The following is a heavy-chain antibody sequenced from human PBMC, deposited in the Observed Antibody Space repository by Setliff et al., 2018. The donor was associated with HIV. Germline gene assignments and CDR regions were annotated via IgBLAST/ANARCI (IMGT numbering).Heavy chain of an antibody. J-gene: IGHJ4*02. D-gene: IGHD3-22*01. CDR3: ARHYSGGYYSLDY. V-gene: IGHV4-38-2*01. CDR2: IYHSGTT. Sequence: SETLSLTCAVSGYSISSGYYWGWIRQPPGKGLEWVGSIYHSGTTYYNPSLKSRVTISVDTSKNQFSLKLSSVTAADTAVYYCARHYSGGYYSLDYWGQGTLVTVSS. CDR1: GYSISSGYY.